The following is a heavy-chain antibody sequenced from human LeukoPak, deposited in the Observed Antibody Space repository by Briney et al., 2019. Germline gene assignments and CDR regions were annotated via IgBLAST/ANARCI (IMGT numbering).Heavy chain of an antibody. CDR3: AKGGFGELLPFDY. V-gene: IGHV3-43D*03. J-gene: IGHJ4*02. CDR2: ISWDGGST. D-gene: IGHD3-10*01. Sequence: GGSLRLSCAASGFTFDDYAMHWVRQAPGKGLEWVSLISWDGGSTYYADSVKGRFTISRDNSKNSLYLQMNSLRAEDTALYYCAKGGFGELLPFDYWGQGTLVTVSS. CDR1: GFTFDDYA.